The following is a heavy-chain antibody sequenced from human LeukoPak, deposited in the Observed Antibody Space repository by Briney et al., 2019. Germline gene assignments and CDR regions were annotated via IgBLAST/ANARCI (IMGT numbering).Heavy chain of an antibody. CDR2: INHSGST. J-gene: IGHJ5*02. D-gene: IGHD3-3*01. CDR1: GWSFSGYY. V-gene: IGHV4-34*01. CDR3: ARANSLYDFWSGYYKPNWFDP. Sequence: SETLSLTCAVYGWSFSGYYWSWIRQPPGKGLEWIGEINHSGSTNYNPSLKSRVTISVDTPKNQFSLKLSSVTAADTAVYYCARANSLYDFWSGYYKPNWFDPWGQGTLVTVSS.